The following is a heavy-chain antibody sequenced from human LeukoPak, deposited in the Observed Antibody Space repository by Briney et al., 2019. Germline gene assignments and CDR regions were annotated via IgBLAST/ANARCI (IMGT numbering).Heavy chain of an antibody. J-gene: IGHJ5*02. Sequence: SVKVSCKASGGTFSSYAISWVRQAPGQGLEWMGGVIPIFGTANYAQKFQGRVTITADESTSTAYMELSSLRSEDTAVYYCARGVPKRGSGSFNWFDPWGQGTLVTVSS. D-gene: IGHD3-10*01. V-gene: IGHV1-69*13. CDR1: GGTFSSYA. CDR2: VIPIFGTA. CDR3: ARGVPKRGSGSFNWFDP.